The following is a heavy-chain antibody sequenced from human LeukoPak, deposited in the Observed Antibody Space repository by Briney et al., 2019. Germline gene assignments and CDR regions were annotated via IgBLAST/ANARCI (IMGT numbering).Heavy chain of an antibody. D-gene: IGHD2-2*01. CDR1: GYTFTSYG. J-gene: IGHJ4*02. CDR3: ARGLRVVVPAAKSYYFDY. Sequence: ASVKVSCKASGYTFTSYGISWVRQAPGQGLEWMGWISAYNGNTNYAQKLQGRVTMTTDTSTSTAYMELSSLRSEDTAVYYCARGLRVVVPAAKSYYFDYWSQGTLVTVSS. V-gene: IGHV1-18*01. CDR2: ISAYNGNT.